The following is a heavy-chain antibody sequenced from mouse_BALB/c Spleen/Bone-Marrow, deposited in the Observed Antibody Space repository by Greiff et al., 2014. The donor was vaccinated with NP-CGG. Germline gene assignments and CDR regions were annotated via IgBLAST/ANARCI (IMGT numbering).Heavy chain of an antibody. V-gene: IGHV5-12-1*01. CDR1: GFAFSSYD. J-gene: IGHJ4*01. D-gene: IGHD2-3*01. Sequence: EVKLVESGGGLAKPGGSLKLSCAASGFAFSSYDMSWVRQTPEKRLEWVAYISHGGGTTYYSDTVKGRFTISRDNAKNTLYLQMSSLKSEDTAIYYCTRHGGYYPYYYAMDYWGQGTSVTVSS. CDR2: ISHGGGTT. CDR3: TRHGGYYPYYYAMDY.